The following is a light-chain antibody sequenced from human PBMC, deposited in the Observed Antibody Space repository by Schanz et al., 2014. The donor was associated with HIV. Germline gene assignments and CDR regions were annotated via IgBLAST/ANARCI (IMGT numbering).Light chain of an antibody. J-gene: IGLJ2*01. CDR3: SAYARRNNHVV. Sequence: QSALTQPPSASGSPGQSVTISCTGTSSDVGGYNYVSWYQQHPGKAPKLMIYEVSKRPSGVSDRFSGSKSGNTASLTVSGLQDEDEADYYCSAYARRNNHVVFGGGTKLTVL. V-gene: IGLV2-8*01. CDR2: EVS. CDR1: SSDVGGYNY.